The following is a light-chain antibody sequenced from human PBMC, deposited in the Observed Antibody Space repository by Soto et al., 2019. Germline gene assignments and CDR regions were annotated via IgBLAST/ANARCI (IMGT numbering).Light chain of an antibody. Sequence: SYVLTQPPSVSVAPGQTASITCGGTNIGSKSVHWYQQKPGQAPVLVVYDDSDRPSGIPERFSGSNSGNTATLTISRVEAGDEADYYCQVWDSSSDHVVFGGGTKLTVL. J-gene: IGLJ2*01. CDR2: DDS. V-gene: IGLV3-21*02. CDR1: NIGSKS. CDR3: QVWDSSSDHVV.